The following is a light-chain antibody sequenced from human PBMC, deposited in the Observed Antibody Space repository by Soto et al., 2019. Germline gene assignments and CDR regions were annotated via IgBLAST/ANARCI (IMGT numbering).Light chain of an antibody. CDR3: LQHNSYPLT. Sequence: DIQMTQYPSTLSGSVGDRVTITCRSSQTISSWLAWYQQKPGKAPKLLIYKASTLKSGVPSRFSGSGSGTEFTLTISSLQPEDFTTYYCLQHNSYPLTFGGGTKVDI. V-gene: IGKV1-5*03. CDR1: QTISSW. CDR2: KAS. J-gene: IGKJ4*01.